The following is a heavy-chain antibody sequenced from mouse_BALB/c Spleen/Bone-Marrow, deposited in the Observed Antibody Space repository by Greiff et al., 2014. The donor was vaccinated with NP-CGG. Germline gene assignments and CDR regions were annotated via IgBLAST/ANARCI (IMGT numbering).Heavy chain of an antibody. D-gene: IGHD1-1*01. J-gene: IGHJ3*01. CDR3: AIYYYGSSGFAY. V-gene: IGHV14-3*02. Sequence: VHVKQSGAELVKPGASVKLSCTASGFNIKDTYMHWVKQRPEQGLEWIGRIDPANGNTKYDPKFQGKATITADTSSNTAYLQLSSLTPEDTAVYYCAIYYYGSSGFAYWGQGTLATVSA. CDR2: IDPANGNT. CDR1: GFNIKDTY.